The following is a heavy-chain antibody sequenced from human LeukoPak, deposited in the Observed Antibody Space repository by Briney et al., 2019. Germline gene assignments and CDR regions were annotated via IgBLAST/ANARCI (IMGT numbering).Heavy chain of an antibody. D-gene: IGHD3-16*01. Sequence: SETLSLTCAVYGESFSGYYWSWIRQPPGKGLEWIGEINHSGSTNYNPSLKSRVTISVDTSKNQFSLKLSSVTAAHTAVYYCATSGGTLGPTNYFAYWGQGTLVTVSS. J-gene: IGHJ4*02. CDR1: GESFSGYY. V-gene: IGHV4-34*01. CDR2: INHSGST. CDR3: ATSGGTLGPTNYFAY.